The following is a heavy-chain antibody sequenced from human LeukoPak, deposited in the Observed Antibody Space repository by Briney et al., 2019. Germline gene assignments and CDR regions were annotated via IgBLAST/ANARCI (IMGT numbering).Heavy chain of an antibody. D-gene: IGHD4-17*01. V-gene: IGHV3-30*18. J-gene: IGHJ4*02. CDR3: ANAEYGDYVGSFDY. Sequence: GRSLRLSCAASGFTFSSYGMHWVRQTPGKGLEWVAVISYDGSNKYYADSVKGRFTISRDNSKNTLYLQMNSLRVEDTAVYYCANAEYGDYVGSFDYWGQGTLVTVSS. CDR1: GFTFSSYG. CDR2: ISYDGSNK.